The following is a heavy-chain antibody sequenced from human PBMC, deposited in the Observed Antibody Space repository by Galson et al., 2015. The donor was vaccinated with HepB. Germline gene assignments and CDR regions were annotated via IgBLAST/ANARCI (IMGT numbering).Heavy chain of an antibody. Sequence: TLSLTCTVSGGSLSSGDYFWSWIRQHPGKGLEWIGNIYYTGSTYDNPSLRSRVTMSIDTSKNQFSLKLNSVTAADTAVYYCARVRSGFAGYFDCWGQGTLVAVSS. CDR2: IYYTGST. CDR1: GGSLSSGDYF. V-gene: IGHV4-31*03. J-gene: IGHJ4*02. D-gene: IGHD3-3*01. CDR3: ARVRSGFAGYFDC.